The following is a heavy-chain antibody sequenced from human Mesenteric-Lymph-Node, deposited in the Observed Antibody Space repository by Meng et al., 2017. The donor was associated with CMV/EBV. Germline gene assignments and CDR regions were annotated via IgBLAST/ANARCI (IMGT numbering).Heavy chain of an antibody. CDR3: ARDLSRQQPLGFDY. D-gene: IGHD6-6*01. V-gene: IGHV3-21*01. CDR2: ISSISHYI. Sequence: GGSLRLSRAASGFTFSSFSMNWVRQAPGKGLEWVSTISSISHYIYYADSVRGRFTISRDNAKNSVYLQMNSLRAEDTAVYYCARDLSRQQPLGFDYWGQGTLVTVSS. J-gene: IGHJ4*02. CDR1: GFTFSSFS.